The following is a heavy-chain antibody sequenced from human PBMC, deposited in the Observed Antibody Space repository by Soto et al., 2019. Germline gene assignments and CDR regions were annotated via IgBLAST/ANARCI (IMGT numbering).Heavy chain of an antibody. CDR2: IKQDGSEK. Sequence: ETLSLTCTVSGCSIASSLYYWGWVRQSPGKGLEWVANIKQDGSEKYYVDSVKGRFTISRDNAKNSLYLQMNSLRAEDTALYYCAKDLGFSSPKTDSFDIWGQGTMVTVSS. V-gene: IGHV3-7*03. CDR3: AKDLGFSSPKTDSFDI. D-gene: IGHD6-13*01. CDR1: GCSIASSLYY. J-gene: IGHJ3*02.